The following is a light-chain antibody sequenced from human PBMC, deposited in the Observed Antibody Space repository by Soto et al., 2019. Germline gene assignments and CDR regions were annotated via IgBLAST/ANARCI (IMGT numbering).Light chain of an antibody. CDR2: DVS. V-gene: IGLV2-14*01. J-gene: IGLJ3*02. CDR3: SSYTGTNSLV. Sequence: QSALTQSASVSGSPGQSITISCTGTSSDVGGYNYVSWYQQHPGKAPKLIIYDVSNRPSGVSTRFSGSKSVNTASLTISGLQAEDEADYSCSSYTGTNSLVFGGGTKLTVL. CDR1: SSDVGGYNY.